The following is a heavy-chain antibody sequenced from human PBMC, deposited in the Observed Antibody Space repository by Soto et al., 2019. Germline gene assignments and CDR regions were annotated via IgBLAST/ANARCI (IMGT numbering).Heavy chain of an antibody. V-gene: IGHV3-7*01. CDR2: IAHDGSEK. CDR1: GFSFSSYW. J-gene: IGHJ4*02. CDR3: ARESNAHFDY. Sequence: EVQLVESGGGLVQPGGSLRLSCAVSGFSFSSYWMSCVRQAPGRGLEWVATIAHDGSEKFYVDSVKGRFTISRDNTKNSLYLQMNSLRAEDTALYYCARESNAHFDYWGQGTMVTVSS. D-gene: IGHD7-27*01.